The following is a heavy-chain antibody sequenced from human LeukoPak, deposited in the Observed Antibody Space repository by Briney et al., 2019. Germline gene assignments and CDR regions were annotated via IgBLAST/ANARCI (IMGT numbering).Heavy chain of an antibody. CDR2: IRNSDGMT. D-gene: IGHD1-1*01. Sequence: GGSLRLSCDASGFSIYTYTMYWVRQAPGQGLEWVSGIRNSDGMTYYADSVRGRFTISTDNSKNTLYLQMDSLRTEDTALYYCAKGLERESRLDSWGQGTLVTVSS. CDR3: AKGLERESRLDS. CDR1: GFSIYTYT. V-gene: IGHV3-23*01. J-gene: IGHJ4*02.